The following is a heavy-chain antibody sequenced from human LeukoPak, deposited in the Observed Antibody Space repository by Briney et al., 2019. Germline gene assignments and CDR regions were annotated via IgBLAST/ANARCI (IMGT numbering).Heavy chain of an antibody. Sequence: SETLSLTCTVSGGSISSYYWSWIRQPPGKGLEWIGYIHYSGSTNYNPSLKSRVTISVDTSKNQFSLKLSSVTAADTAVYYCAARYNTLKYYFDYWGQGTLVTVSS. CDR1: GGSISSYY. J-gene: IGHJ4*02. V-gene: IGHV4-59*01. CDR2: IHYSGST. D-gene: IGHD5-24*01. CDR3: AARYNTLKYYFDY.